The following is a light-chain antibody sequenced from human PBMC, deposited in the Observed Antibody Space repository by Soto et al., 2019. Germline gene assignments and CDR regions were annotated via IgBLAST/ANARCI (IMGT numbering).Light chain of an antibody. CDR3: LQGYSFPS. CDR1: QGIRND. V-gene: IGKV1-6*01. CDR2: DAS. Sequence: AVQMTQSPSSLTASVGDRVTITCRASQGIRNDLGWYQQKPGKAPKLLIHDASTLQSGVPSRFSGSGSGTEFSLTISSLQPEDFATYYCLQGYSFPSFGQGTKVDIK. J-gene: IGKJ1*01.